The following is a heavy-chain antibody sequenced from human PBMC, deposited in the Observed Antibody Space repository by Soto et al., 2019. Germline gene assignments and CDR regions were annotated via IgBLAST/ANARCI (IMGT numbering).Heavy chain of an antibody. CDR2: INAADGDT. J-gene: IGHJ5*02. CDR1: GYRFSTSG. D-gene: IGHD2-2*01. CDR3: ARDSQRVQIPSTGWFDP. V-gene: IGHV1-3*01. Sequence: QAQLVQSGAELKKPGASVKISCETSGYRFSTSGIHWLRQAPGQSLEWMGWINAADGDTKYSQKFQGRVTLSRDTSASTAYMELSSLTSEDTSIYYCARDSQRVQIPSTGWFDPWGQGTVVTVSS.